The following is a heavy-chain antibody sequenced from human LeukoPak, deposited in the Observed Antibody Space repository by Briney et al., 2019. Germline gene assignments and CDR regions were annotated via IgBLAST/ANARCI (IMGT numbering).Heavy chain of an antibody. V-gene: IGHV3-53*01. J-gene: IGHJ5*02. CDR2: IYGGGST. Sequence: GGSLRLSCAASGFTVSSNYMSWVRQAPGKGLEWVSVIYGGGSTYYADSVKGRFTISRDNSKNTLYLQMNSLRAEDTAVYYCARERGGLYNWFDPWGQGTLVTVSS. D-gene: IGHD3-10*01. CDR1: GFTVSSNY. CDR3: ARERGGLYNWFDP.